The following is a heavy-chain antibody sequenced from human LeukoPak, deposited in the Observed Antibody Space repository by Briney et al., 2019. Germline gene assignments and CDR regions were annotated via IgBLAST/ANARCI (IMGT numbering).Heavy chain of an antibody. CDR2: ISCDGSNK. CDR3: ARGRITFGGVIVPVDY. CDR1: GFTFSSHA. V-gene: IGHV3-30-3*01. Sequence: PGGSLRLSCAASGFTFSSHAMHWVRQAPGKGLEWVAVISCDGSNKYYADSVKGRFTISRDNSKNTLYLQMNSLRAEDTAVYYCARGRITFGGVIVPVDYWGQGTLVTVSS. J-gene: IGHJ4*02. D-gene: IGHD3-16*02.